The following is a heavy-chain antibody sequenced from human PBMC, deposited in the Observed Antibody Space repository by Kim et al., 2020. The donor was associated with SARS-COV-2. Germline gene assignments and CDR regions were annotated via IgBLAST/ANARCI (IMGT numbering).Heavy chain of an antibody. J-gene: IGHJ5*02. V-gene: IGHV1-2*06. Sequence: ASVKVSCKASGYTFTGYYMHWVRQAPGQGLEWMGRINPNSGGTNYAQKFQGRVTMTRDTSISTAYMELSRLRSDDTAVYYCARMNLAAAGTYNWFDPWGQGTLVTVSS. CDR3: ARMNLAAAGTYNWFDP. CDR2: INPNSGGT. CDR1: GYTFTGYY. D-gene: IGHD6-13*01.